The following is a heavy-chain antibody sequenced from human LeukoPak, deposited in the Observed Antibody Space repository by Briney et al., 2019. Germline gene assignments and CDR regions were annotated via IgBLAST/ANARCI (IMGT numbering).Heavy chain of an antibody. CDR2: INPTGGRT. J-gene: IGHJ6*04. CDR1: GFTLSTYA. CDR3: VNVEWPPDYGMDV. V-gene: IGHV3-23*01. D-gene: IGHD1-26*01. Sequence: GGSLRLSCAASGFTLSTYAMTWVRQAPGKGLEWVSAINPTGGRTYYAGSVKGRFTISRDNSKNTLYLQMSSLRAEDTAVYYCVNVEWPPDYGMDVWGKGSTVTVSS.